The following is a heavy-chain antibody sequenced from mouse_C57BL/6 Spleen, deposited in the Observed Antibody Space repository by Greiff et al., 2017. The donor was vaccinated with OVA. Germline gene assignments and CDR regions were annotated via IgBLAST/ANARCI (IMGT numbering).Heavy chain of an antibody. Sequence: EVQLQQSGPGLVKPSQSLSLTCSVTGYSITSGYYWNWIRQVPGNKLEWMGYISYDGSNNYNPSLKNRISITRDTSKNQFFLKLNSVTTEDTATYYCAREGMDYYAMDYWGQGTSVTVSS. CDR3: AREGMDYYAMDY. CDR1: GYSITSGYY. V-gene: IGHV3-6*01. CDR2: ISYDGSN. D-gene: IGHD2-10*02. J-gene: IGHJ4*01.